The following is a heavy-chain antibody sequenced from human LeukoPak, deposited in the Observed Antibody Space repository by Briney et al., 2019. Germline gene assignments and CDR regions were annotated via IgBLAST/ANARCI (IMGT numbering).Heavy chain of an antibody. CDR1: GFTFSSYS. Sequence: GGSLRLSCAASGFTFSSYSMNWVRQAPGKGLEWVSAISSSSSYIYYADSIKGRFTISRDNAENSLYLQMNSLRAVDTAVYFCARGEEKATITALDSWGQGTLVTVSS. D-gene: IGHD5-24*01. CDR3: ARGEEKATITALDS. CDR2: ISSSSSYI. J-gene: IGHJ4*02. V-gene: IGHV3-21*01.